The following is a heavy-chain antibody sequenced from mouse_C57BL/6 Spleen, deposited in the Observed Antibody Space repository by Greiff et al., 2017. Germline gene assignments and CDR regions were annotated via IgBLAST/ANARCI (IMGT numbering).Heavy chain of an antibody. V-gene: IGHV1-81*01. CDR1: GYTFTSYG. CDR2: IYPRSGNT. J-gene: IGHJ4*01. CDR3: AKGGGTCMDY. D-gene: IGHD4-1*01. Sequence: VQLVESGAELARPGASVKLSCKASGYTFTSYGISWVKQRTGQGLEWIGEIYPRSGNTYYNEKFKGKATLTADKSSSTAYMELRSLTSEDSAVYFCAKGGGTCMDYWGQGTSVTVSS.